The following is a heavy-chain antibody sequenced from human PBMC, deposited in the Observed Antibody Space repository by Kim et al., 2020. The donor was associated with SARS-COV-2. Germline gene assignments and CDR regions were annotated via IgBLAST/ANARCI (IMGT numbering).Heavy chain of an antibody. Sequence: GGSLRLSCAASGFTFSSYAMSWVRQAPGKGLEWVSVIYSGGSSTYYADSVKGRFTISRDNSKNTLYLQMNSLRAEDTAVYYCAKGGSGWYFHWFDPWGQGTLVTVSS. J-gene: IGHJ5*02. V-gene: IGHV3-23*03. CDR1: GFTFSSYA. D-gene: IGHD6-19*01. CDR3: AKGGSGWYFHWFDP. CDR2: IYSGGSST.